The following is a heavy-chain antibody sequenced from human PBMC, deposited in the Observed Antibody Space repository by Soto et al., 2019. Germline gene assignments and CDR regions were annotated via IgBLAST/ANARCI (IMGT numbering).Heavy chain of an antibody. V-gene: IGHV4-39*01. CDR3: ARLVFHCLRGSCDDYSFYGLDV. CDR1: GGSISSTDHY. CDR2: IYFAGST. D-gene: IGHD2-15*01. Sequence: SETLSLTCTVSGGSISSTDHYWGWVRQPPGKGLEWLGSIYFAGSTFHHPALKSRATISVDTSRNQFSLRLTTVTASDTAVYYCARLVFHCLRGSCDDYSFYGLDVWGQGTTVTVSS. J-gene: IGHJ6*02.